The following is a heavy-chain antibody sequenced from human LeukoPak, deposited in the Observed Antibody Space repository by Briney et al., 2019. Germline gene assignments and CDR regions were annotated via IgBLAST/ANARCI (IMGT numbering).Heavy chain of an antibody. V-gene: IGHV3-23*01. D-gene: IGHD6-13*01. Sequence: GGSLRLSCAASGFTFSSYAMSWVRQAPGKGLQWVSALSGSGLSTYYADSVEGRFTISRDNSKNTLYLQMNSLRAEDTAVYYCAKGGESSSWLFDYWGQGTLVPVSS. CDR1: GFTFSSYA. J-gene: IGHJ4*02. CDR3: AKGGESSSWLFDY. CDR2: LSGSGLST.